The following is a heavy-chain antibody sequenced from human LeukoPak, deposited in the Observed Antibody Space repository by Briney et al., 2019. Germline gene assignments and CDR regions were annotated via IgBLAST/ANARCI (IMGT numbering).Heavy chain of an antibody. Sequence: GGSLRLSCAASGFTFRSYSMNWVRQAPGKGLQWVSSISSSSSYIYYADSVKGRFTISRDNAKNSLYLQMNSLRAEDTAVYYCARDGVLWFGGEGAFDIWGQGTMVTVSS. D-gene: IGHD3-10*01. CDR3: ARDGVLWFGGEGAFDI. J-gene: IGHJ3*02. V-gene: IGHV3-21*01. CDR1: GFTFRSYS. CDR2: ISSSSSYI.